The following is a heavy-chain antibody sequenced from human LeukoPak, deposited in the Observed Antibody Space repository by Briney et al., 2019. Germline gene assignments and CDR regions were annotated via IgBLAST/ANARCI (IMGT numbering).Heavy chain of an antibody. V-gene: IGHV1-46*01. CDR2: INPSGGST. CDR1: GYTFTSYY. D-gene: IGHD6-6*01. J-gene: IGHJ6*03. CDR3: ARDIAARRMYYYYYYMDV. Sequence: ASVKVSCKASGYTFTSYYMHWVQQAPGQGLEWMGLINPSGGSTSYAQKFQGRVTMTRDTSTSTVYMELSSLRSEDTAVYYCARDIAARRMYYYYYYMDVWGKGTTVTASS.